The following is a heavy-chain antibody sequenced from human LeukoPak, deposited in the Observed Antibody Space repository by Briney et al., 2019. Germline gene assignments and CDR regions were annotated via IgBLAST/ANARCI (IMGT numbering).Heavy chain of an antibody. CDR2: ISGSGGST. V-gene: IGHV3-23*01. CDR1: GFTFSSYA. Sequence: GGSLRLSCSASGFTFSSYAMIWLRQAPGKGLEWVSAISGSGGSTYYADSVKGRFTISRDNSKNTLYLQINSLRAEDTAVYYCAKVLYSSGWYDYWGQGTLVTVSS. CDR3: AKVLYSSGWYDY. J-gene: IGHJ4*02. D-gene: IGHD6-19*01.